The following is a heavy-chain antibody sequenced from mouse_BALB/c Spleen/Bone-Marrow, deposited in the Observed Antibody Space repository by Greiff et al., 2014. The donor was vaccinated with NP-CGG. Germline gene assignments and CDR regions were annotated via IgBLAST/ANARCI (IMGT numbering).Heavy chain of an antibody. CDR3: TRKGYSYYFGY. Sequence: QVQLQQSGAELVKPGASVKLSCKASGYTFTSYYMYWVKQRPGQGLEWIGGINPSNGGTNFNEKFKSKATLTVDKSSSTAYMQLSSLTSEDSAVYYCTRKGYSYYFGYWGQGTTLTVSS. V-gene: IGHV1S81*02. CDR2: INPSNGGT. CDR1: GYTFTSYY. D-gene: IGHD3-1*01. J-gene: IGHJ2*01.